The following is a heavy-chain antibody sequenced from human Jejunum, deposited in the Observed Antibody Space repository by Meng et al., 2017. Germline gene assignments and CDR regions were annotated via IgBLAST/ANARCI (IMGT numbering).Heavy chain of an antibody. CDR1: GFSFSSDW. CDR2: INSDGSST. V-gene: IGHV3-74*01. CDR3: ARGYVGYGNFDY. Sequence: GESLKISCAASGFSFSSDWMHWVRQAPGKGLVWVSRINSDGSSTSYADSVKGRFTISRDNAKNTLYLQMNSLRAEDTAVYYCARGYVGYGNFDYWGQGTLVT. D-gene: IGHD5-12*01. J-gene: IGHJ4*02.